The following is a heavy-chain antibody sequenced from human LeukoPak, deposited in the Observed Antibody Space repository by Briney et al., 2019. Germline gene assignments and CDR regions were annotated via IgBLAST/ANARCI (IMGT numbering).Heavy chain of an antibody. J-gene: IGHJ5*02. V-gene: IGHV4-34*01. Sequence: LETLSLTCAVYGGSFSGYYWSWIRQPPGKGLEWIGEINHSGSTNYNPSLKSRVTISVDTSKNQFSLKLSSVTAADTAVYCCARVLIPLWLNWFDPWGQGTLVTVSS. D-gene: IGHD3-10*01. CDR3: ARVLIPLWLNWFDP. CDR2: INHSGST. CDR1: GGSFSGYY.